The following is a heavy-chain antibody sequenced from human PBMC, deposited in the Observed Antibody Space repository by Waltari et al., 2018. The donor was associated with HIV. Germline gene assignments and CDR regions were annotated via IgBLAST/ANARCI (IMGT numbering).Heavy chain of an antibody. D-gene: IGHD3-22*01. CDR3: ARGTDDSPYLFDY. Sequence: QVQLVQSGAEVKKPGSSVKVSCKASGGSFISYAICWLRQAPGQGLEWMGGIIPIFGTPDYAQNFQGRVTITADESTSTAYMELSSLRSEDTAVYYCARGTDDSPYLFDYWGQGTLVTVSS. J-gene: IGHJ4*02. CDR2: IIPIFGTP. CDR1: GGSFISYA. V-gene: IGHV1-69*01.